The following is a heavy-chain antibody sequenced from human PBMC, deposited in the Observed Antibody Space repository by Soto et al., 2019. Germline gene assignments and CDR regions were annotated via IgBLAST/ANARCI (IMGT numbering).Heavy chain of an antibody. CDR1: GYTFTSNY. V-gene: IGHV1-46*01. CDR3: ARGETTCGAFDI. J-gene: IGHJ3*02. D-gene: IGHD3-16*01. Sequence: QVQLVQSGAEVKKPGASVKVSCKASGYTFTSNYMHWVRQAPGQGLEWMGIINPSGGSTSYAQKFKGRVTMTRDTSTSTVYMELSSLRSEDTAVYYCARGETTCGAFDIWGQGTMVTVSS. CDR2: INPSGGST.